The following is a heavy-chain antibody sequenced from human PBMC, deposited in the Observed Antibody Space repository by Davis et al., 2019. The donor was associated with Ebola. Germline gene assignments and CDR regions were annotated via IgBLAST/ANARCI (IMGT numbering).Heavy chain of an antibody. Sequence: HSQTLSLTCAISGDSVSINSAGWNWIRQSPSRGLEWLGRTYYNSKWFHDYAPSVKTRITINADTSKNLFSLQLSSVTPEDTAVYYCASGWLRTYFDYWGQGTPVTVSS. V-gene: IGHV6-1*01. D-gene: IGHD5-12*01. CDR3: ASGWLRTYFDY. CDR1: GDSVSINSAG. CDR2: TYYNSKWFH. J-gene: IGHJ4*02.